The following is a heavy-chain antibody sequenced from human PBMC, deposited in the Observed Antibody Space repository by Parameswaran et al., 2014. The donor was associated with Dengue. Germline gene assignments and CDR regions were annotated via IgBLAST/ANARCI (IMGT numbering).Heavy chain of an antibody. CDR3: AKDYYYDSSGPFDY. Sequence: VRQMPGKGLEWVAVISYDGSNKYYADSVKGRFTISRDNSKNTLYLQMNSLRAEDTAVYYCAKDYYYDSSGPFDYWGQGTLVTVSS. V-gene: IGHV3-30*18. J-gene: IGHJ4*02. D-gene: IGHD3-22*01. CDR2: ISYDGSNK.